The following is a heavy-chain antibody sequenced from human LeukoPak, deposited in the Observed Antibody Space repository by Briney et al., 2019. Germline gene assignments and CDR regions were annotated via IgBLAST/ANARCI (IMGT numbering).Heavy chain of an antibody. CDR3: AKAGYSSSWPFDY. Sequence: HGGSLRLSCAASGFSFSSNGMSWVRQAPGKGLEWVSALSGSGSTTYYADSVKGRFTISRDNSKNTVFLQMNSLRVEDTAVYYCAKAGYSSSWPFDYWGQGTQVTVSS. CDR1: GFSFSSNG. D-gene: IGHD6-13*01. CDR2: LSGSGSTT. V-gene: IGHV3-23*01. J-gene: IGHJ4*02.